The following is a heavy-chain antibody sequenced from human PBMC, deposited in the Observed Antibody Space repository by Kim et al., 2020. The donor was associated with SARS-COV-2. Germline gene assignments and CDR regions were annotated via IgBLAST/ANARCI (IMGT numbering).Heavy chain of an antibody. CDR2: ISSSSSYT. D-gene: IGHD3-10*01. Sequence: GGSLRLSCAASGFTFSDYYMSWIRQAPGKGLEWVSYISSSSSYTNYADSVKGRFTISRDNAKNSLYLQMNSLRAEDTAVYYCARGPSGGSGSYYFDYWGQGTLVTVSS. CDR1: GFTFSDYY. V-gene: IGHV3-11*05. CDR3: ARGPSGGSGSYYFDY. J-gene: IGHJ4*02.